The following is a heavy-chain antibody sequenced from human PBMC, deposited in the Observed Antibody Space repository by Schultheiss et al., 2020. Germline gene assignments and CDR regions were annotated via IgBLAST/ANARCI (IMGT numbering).Heavy chain of an antibody. CDR1: GFTFSSYA. J-gene: IGHJ4*02. CDR3: AKDGDTAMVKAVGN. CDR2: ISGSGGST. V-gene: IGHV3-23*01. Sequence: WGSLRLSCAASGFTFSSYAMSWVRQAPGKGLEWVSAISGSGGSTYYADSVKGRFTISRDNSKNTLYLQMNSLRAEDTAVYYCAKDGDTAMVKAVGNWGQGTLVTVSS. D-gene: IGHD5-18*01.